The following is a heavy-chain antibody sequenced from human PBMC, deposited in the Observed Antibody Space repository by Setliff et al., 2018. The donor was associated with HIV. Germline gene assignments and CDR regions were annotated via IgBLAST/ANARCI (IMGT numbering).Heavy chain of an antibody. J-gene: IGHJ4*02. CDR3: ARSVYGSGTYPLDI. Sequence: SETLSLTCTVSGNSIGSGYYWGWIRQPPGKGLEWIASIYYNGNIYYNPSLKSRVTITMDTSKNQFSLKVNSVTAADTAVYYCARSVYGSGTYPLDIWGLGILVTVSS. CDR1: GNSIGSGYY. V-gene: IGHV4-38-2*02. D-gene: IGHD3-10*01. CDR2: IYYNGNI.